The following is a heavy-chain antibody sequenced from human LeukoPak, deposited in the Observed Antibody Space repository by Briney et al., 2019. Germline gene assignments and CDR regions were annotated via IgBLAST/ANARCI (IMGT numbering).Heavy chain of an antibody. Sequence: SQTVSLTCTVSGGSISSGGYYWSWIRQHPGKGLEWIGYIYYSGSTYYNPSLKSRVTISVDTSKNQFSLKLSSVTAADTAVYYCARTRYDFWSGTDMDVWGQGTTVTVSS. J-gene: IGHJ6*02. D-gene: IGHD3-3*01. V-gene: IGHV4-31*03. CDR3: ARTRYDFWSGTDMDV. CDR2: IYYSGST. CDR1: GGSISSGGYY.